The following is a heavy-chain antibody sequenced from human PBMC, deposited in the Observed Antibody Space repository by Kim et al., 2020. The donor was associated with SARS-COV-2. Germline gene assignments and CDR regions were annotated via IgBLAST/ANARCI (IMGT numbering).Heavy chain of an antibody. J-gene: IGHJ4*02. D-gene: IGHD1-26*01. CDR2: ISYDGSNK. CDR1: GFTFSSYA. CDR3: ARSVWGLYYFDY. V-gene: IGHV3-30*04. Sequence: GRSLRLSCAASGFTFSSYAMHWVRQAPGKGLEWVAVISYDGSNKYYADSVKGRFTISRDNSKNTLYLQMNSLRAEDTAVYYCARSVWGLYYFDYWGQGTL.